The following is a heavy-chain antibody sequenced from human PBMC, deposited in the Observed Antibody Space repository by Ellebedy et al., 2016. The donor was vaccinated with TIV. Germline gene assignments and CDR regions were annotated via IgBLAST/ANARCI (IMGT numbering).Heavy chain of an antibody. V-gene: IGHV1-8*01. D-gene: IGHD1-26*01. CDR2: MNPKSGNT. CDR1: GYTFTSFD. J-gene: IGHJ4*02. Sequence: ASVKVSCXASGYTFTSFDINWVRQAAGQGPEWMGWMNPKSGNTGYAQKFQGRVTMTMNTSINTAYLDLSSLRSEDMAVYYCARGGAGFDSMNRELSFDSWGQGTLVTVSS. CDR3: ARGGAGFDSMNRELSFDS.